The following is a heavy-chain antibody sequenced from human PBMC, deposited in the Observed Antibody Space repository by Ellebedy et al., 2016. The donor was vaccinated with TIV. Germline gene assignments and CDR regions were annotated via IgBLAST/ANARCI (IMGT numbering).Heavy chain of an antibody. D-gene: IGHD2-8*01. CDR3: ARDNGSSPDY. CDR2: MSNDGNTK. V-gene: IGHV3-30*04. Sequence: PGGSLRLSCAASGFTFRIYVMHWVRQAPGKGLEWVAIMSNDGNTKYYADSVKGRFTISRDNSKSSLCLQMNSLRVEDTALYYCARDNGSSPDYWGQGTLVTVSS. CDR1: GFTFRIYV. J-gene: IGHJ4*02.